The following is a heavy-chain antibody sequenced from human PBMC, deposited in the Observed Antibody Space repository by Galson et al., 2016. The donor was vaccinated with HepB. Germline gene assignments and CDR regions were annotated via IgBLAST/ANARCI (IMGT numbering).Heavy chain of an antibody. CDR1: GGTFSSFA. CDR3: AVEGTILRQYYFDY. Sequence: SVKVSCKASGGTFSSFATSWVRQAPGQGLEWMGGIIPIFRPAHYAQKFQGRVAITADESTSTAYMELSSLRSEDTAVYYCAVEGTILRQYYFDYWGQGTLVTVSS. V-gene: IGHV1-69*13. D-gene: IGHD1-26*01. J-gene: IGHJ4*02. CDR2: IIPIFRPA.